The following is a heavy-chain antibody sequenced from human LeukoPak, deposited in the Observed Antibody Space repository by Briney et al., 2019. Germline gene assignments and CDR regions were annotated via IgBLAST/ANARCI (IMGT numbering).Heavy chain of an antibody. V-gene: IGHV3-48*04. J-gene: IGHJ4*02. D-gene: IGHD2-2*02. CDR1: GFTFTNAW. CDR2: ISSSGNVI. Sequence: PGGSLRLSCAASGFTFTNAWMYWVRQAPGKGLEWVSYISSSGNVIYYADSVKGRFTISRDNARNSLYLQMNSLRAEDTAVYYCARDRYNSFDYWGQGTLVTVSS. CDR3: ARDRYNSFDY.